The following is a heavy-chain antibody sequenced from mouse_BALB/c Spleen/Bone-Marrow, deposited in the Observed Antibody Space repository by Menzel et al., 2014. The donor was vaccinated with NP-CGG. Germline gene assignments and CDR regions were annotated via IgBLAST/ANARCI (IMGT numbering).Heavy chain of an antibody. J-gene: IGHJ3*01. D-gene: IGHD2-4*01. CDR1: GFTFSSFG. CDR3: SRGVDYSSWFAY. V-gene: IGHV5-6-3*01. Sequence: DVQLVESGGGLVQPGGSLKLSCAASGFTFSSFGMSWVRQTPDKRLELVANINSDGGFTYYADSVKGRFTISRDNAMNTLYLQMRSLKSEDTAIYYCSRGVDYSSWFAYWGQGTLVTVSA. CDR2: INSDGGFT.